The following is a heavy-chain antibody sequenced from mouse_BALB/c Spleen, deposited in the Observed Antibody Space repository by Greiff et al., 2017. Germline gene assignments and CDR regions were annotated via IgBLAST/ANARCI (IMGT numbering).Heavy chain of an antibody. CDR3: ARGSRDYYAMDY. CDR1: GFTFSDYY. CDR2: ISDGGSYT. Sequence: EVQVVESGGGLVKPGGSLKLSCAASGFTFSDYYMYWVRQTPEKRLEWVATISDGGSYTYYPDSVKGRFTISRDNAKNNLYLQMSSLKSEDTAMYYCARGSRDYYAMDYWGQGTSVTVSS. V-gene: IGHV5-4*02. J-gene: IGHJ4*01.